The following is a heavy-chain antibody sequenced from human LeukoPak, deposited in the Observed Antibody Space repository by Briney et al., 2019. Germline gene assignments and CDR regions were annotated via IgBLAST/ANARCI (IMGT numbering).Heavy chain of an antibody. CDR3: AKEDSYYFDY. J-gene: IGHJ4*02. Sequence: GGSLRLSCAASGFTFSTHSMNWVRQAPGKGLEWVSSISGRVGSTYYADSIKGRFTISRDNSKNTLFLQMNSLRAEDTAVYYCAKEDSYYFDYWGQGALVTVSS. CDR1: GFTFSTHS. V-gene: IGHV3-23*01. CDR2: ISGRVGST. D-gene: IGHD3/OR15-3a*01.